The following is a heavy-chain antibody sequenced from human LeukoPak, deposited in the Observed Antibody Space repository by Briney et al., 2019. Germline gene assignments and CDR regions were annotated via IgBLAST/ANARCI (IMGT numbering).Heavy chain of an antibody. Sequence: GASVKVSCKASGYTFTGYYMHWVRQAPGQGLEWMGWINPNSGGTNYAQKFQGRVTMTRDTSISTAYMELSRLRSGDTAVYYCARRGVREIYAFDIWGQGTMVTVSS. CDR1: GYTFTGYY. CDR3: ARRGVREIYAFDI. D-gene: IGHD3-10*01. V-gene: IGHV1-2*02. J-gene: IGHJ3*02. CDR2: INPNSGGT.